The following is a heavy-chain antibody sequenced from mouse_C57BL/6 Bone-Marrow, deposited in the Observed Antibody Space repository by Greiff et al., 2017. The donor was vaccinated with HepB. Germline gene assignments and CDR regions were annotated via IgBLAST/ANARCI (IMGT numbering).Heavy chain of an antibody. D-gene: IGHD1-1*01. CDR1: GYTFTSYW. Sequence: VKLQQPGAELVKPGASVKMSCKASGYTFTSYWITWVKQRPGQGLEWIGDIYPGSGSTNYNEKFKSKATLTVDTSSSTAYMQLSSLTSEDSAVYCCARNYGSSPYYCGYWGQGTTLTVSS. CDR3: ARNYGSSPYYCGY. V-gene: IGHV1-55*01. CDR2: IYPGSGST. J-gene: IGHJ2*01.